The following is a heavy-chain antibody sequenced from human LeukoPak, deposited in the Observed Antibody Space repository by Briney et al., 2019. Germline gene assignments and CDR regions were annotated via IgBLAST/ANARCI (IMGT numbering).Heavy chain of an antibody. CDR1: GFTFSDYG. D-gene: IGHD3-9*01. V-gene: IGHV3-33*01. CDR2: ICYDGSVK. CDR3: ARRARLYFYMDV. Sequence: PGGSLRLSCAASGFTFSDYGMHWVRQAPGKGLDWVANICYDGSVKYYADSVKGRFTISRDNSKNTVSLQMDSLRVEDTAVYYCARRARLYFYMDVWGKGTTVTVSS. J-gene: IGHJ6*04.